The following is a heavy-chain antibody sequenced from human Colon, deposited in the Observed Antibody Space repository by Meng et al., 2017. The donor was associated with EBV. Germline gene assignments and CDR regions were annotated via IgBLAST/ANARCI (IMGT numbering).Heavy chain of an antibody. Sequence: QLRPQESGQELVKPSQTLSLNCTVSVGSVSRGGYYWTWIRQHPGKGLEWFGHIYYSGSTFYNPSLKVRVIISIDTSKNQFSLNLRSVTAADTAVYYCARVSSGWDYFDYWGQGTLVTVSS. CDR3: ARVSSGWDYFDY. V-gene: IGHV4-31*03. D-gene: IGHD6-19*01. CDR1: VGSVSRGGYY. CDR2: IYYSGST. J-gene: IGHJ4*02.